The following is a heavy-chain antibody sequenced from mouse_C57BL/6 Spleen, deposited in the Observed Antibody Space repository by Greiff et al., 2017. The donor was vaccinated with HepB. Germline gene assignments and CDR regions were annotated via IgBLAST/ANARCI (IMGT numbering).Heavy chain of an antibody. V-gene: IGHV1-54*01. CDR3: ARREAYGNFDY. CDR2: INPGSGGT. Sequence: VKLQESGAELVRPGTSVKVSCKASGYAFTNYLIEWVKQRPGQGLEWIGVINPGSGGTNYNEKFKGKATLTADKSSSTAYMQLSSLTSEDSAVYFCARREAYGNFDYWGQGTTLTVSS. J-gene: IGHJ2*01. D-gene: IGHD2-1*01. CDR1: GYAFTNYL.